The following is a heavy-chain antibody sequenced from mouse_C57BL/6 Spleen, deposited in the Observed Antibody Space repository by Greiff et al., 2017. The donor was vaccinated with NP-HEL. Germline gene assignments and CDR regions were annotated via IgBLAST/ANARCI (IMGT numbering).Heavy chain of an antibody. D-gene: IGHD1-1*01. CDR1: GYAFSSSW. Sequence: QVQLKQSGPELVKPGASVKISCKASGYAFSSSWMNWVKQRPGKGLEWIGRIYPGDGDTNYNGKFKGKATLTADKSSSTAYMQLSSLTSEDSAVYFCARYYGSHWYFDVWGTGTTVTVSS. CDR3: ARYYGSHWYFDV. V-gene: IGHV1-82*01. CDR2: IYPGDGDT. J-gene: IGHJ1*03.